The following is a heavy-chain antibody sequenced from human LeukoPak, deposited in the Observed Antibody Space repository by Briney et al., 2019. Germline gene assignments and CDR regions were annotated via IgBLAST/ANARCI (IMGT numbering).Heavy chain of an antibody. Sequence: SETLSLTCAVYGGSFSGYYWSWIRQPPGKGLEWIGEINHSGSTNYNPSLKSRVTISVDTSKNQFSLKLSSVTAADTAVYYCASFGGRRYNWFDPWGQGTLVTVSS. CDR2: INHSGST. D-gene: IGHD4-23*01. V-gene: IGHV4-34*01. CDR3: ASFGGRRYNWFDP. J-gene: IGHJ5*02. CDR1: GGSFSGYY.